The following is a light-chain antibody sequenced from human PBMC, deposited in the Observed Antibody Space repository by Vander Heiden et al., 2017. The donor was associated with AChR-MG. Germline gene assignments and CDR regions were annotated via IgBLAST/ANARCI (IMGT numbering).Light chain of an antibody. Sequence: QSALPQPASVSGSPAQSLTISCTGTSSDVGGYNYVAWYQQHPGKAPKLMIYDVSNRPSGVSNRFSGSKSGNTASLTISGLQAEDEADYYCSSYTSSSTPVVFGGGTKLTVL. CDR1: SSDVGGYNY. V-gene: IGLV2-14*03. CDR2: DVS. CDR3: SSYTSSSTPVV. J-gene: IGLJ2*01.